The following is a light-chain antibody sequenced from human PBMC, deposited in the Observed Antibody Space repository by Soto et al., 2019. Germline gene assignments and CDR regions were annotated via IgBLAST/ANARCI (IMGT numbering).Light chain of an antibody. CDR3: QQLNTYPLT. CDR2: GAS. J-gene: IGKJ5*01. V-gene: IGKV1-9*01. CDR1: QGIRIY. Sequence: DIQLTQSPSLLSASVGDSVTITCRASQGIRIYLAWYQQKPGKGPKLLIYGASALQRGVPSRFSGSGSGTEFTLTISSLQPEDFATYYCQQLNTYPLTFGQGTRLDIK.